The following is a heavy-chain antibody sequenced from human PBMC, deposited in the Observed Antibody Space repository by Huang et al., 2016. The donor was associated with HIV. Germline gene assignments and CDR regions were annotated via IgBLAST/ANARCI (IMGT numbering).Heavy chain of an antibody. CDR3: VKGVSQIGDSDS. V-gene: IGHV3-30*18. J-gene: IGHJ5*01. Sequence: QVHLVESGGGVVRPGRSLRLSCTASGFTFRSYGMHWVRQAPGKGLEWVGGISFNGKNTYYADSVKGRITLSRYNCKNIVHLQLRSLRPEDTALYYCVKGVSQIGDSDSWGQGALVIVSS. CDR1: GFTFRSYG. CDR2: ISFNGKNT.